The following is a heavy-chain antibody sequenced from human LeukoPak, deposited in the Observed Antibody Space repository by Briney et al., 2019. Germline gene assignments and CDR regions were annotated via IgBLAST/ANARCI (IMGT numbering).Heavy chain of an antibody. J-gene: IGHJ6*02. CDR1: GFTFSAYE. V-gene: IGHV3-48*03. Sequence: GGSLRLSCAASGFTFSAYEINWVRQAPGKGLEWVSYISRSGEILYYADSVKGRFTISRDNAKNSLYLQMNSLRAEDTAVYYCARETAYGDYISYYYYYGMDVWGQGTTVTVSS. CDR3: ARETAYGDYISYYYYYGMDV. D-gene: IGHD4-17*01. CDR2: ISRSGEIL.